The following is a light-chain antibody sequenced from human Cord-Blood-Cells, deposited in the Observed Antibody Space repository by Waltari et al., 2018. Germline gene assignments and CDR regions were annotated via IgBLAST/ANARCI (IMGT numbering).Light chain of an antibody. J-gene: IGLJ2*01. CDR1: SSNIGAGYA. CDR3: QSYDSSLSGWV. V-gene: IGLV1-40*01. Sequence: QSVLTQPPSVSGAPGQRVTISCTGSSSNIGAGYAVHWDQQRPGTAPKLLIYGNSNRPSGVPDRFSGSKSGTSASLAITGLQAEDEADYYCQSYDSSLSGWVFGGGTKLTVL. CDR2: GNS.